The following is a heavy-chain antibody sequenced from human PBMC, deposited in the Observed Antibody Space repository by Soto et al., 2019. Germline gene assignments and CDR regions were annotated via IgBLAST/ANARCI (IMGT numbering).Heavy chain of an antibody. D-gene: IGHD6-19*01. CDR2: ISYDGSNK. Sequence: GGSLRLSCAASGFTFSSYGMHWVRQAPGKGLEWVAVISYDGSNKYYADSVKGRFTISRDNSKNTLYLQMNSLRAEDTAVYYCARTGSGWELGVTHASRNWFDPWGQGTLVTVSS. CDR3: ARTGSGWELGVTHASRNWFDP. J-gene: IGHJ5*02. CDR1: GFTFSSYG. V-gene: IGHV3-30*03.